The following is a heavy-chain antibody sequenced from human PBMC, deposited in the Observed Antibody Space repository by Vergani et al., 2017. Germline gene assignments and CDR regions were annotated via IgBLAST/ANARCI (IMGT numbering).Heavy chain of an antibody. J-gene: IGHJ6*03. D-gene: IGHD6-25*01. V-gene: IGHV4-31*11. CDR2: IFYSGTT. CDR1: GGSISSGDHC. CDR3: ARVDTQVPATSHFYYMDV. Sequence: QVQLQESGPGVVKPSQTLSLTCAVSGGSISSGDHCWTWIRQRPGKGLEWIGYIFYSGTTYDNPSLRSRLTISVDTSQNQVSLELRSVTAADTAVYYCARVDTQVPATSHFYYMDVWGKGTTVVVSS.